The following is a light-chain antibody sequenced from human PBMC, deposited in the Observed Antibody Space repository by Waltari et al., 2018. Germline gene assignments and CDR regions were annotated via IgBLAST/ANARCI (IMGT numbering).Light chain of an antibody. CDR3: QQSYSSPYT. CDR1: QSISNF. V-gene: IGKV1-39*01. Sequence: IQMTQSPSSLSASVGDKVTITCLTSQSISNFLNRYQQTSGEAPKRLIYSASNLRSGVPSRFTGSGSGTDVTLTISGLQPEDFASYCCQQSYSSPYTFGQGTKLDIK. J-gene: IGKJ2*01. CDR2: SAS.